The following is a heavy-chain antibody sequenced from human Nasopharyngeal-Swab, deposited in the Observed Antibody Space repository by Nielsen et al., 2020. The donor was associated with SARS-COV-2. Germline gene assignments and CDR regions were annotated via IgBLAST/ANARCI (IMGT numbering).Heavy chain of an antibody. J-gene: IGHJ6*03. V-gene: IGHV3-30-3*01. CDR3: ARSARSWYRAYYYYMDV. D-gene: IGHD6-13*01. Sequence: GGSLRLSCAASGSTFSSYAMHWVRQAPGKGLEWVAVISYDGSNKYYADSVKGRFTISRDNSKNTLYLQMNSLRAEDTAVYYCARSARSWYRAYYYYMDVWGKGTTVTVSS. CDR2: ISYDGSNK. CDR1: GSTFSSYA.